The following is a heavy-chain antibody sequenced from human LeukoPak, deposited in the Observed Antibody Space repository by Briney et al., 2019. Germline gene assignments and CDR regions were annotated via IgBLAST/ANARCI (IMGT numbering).Heavy chain of an antibody. CDR2: ISWNSGTK. Sequence: PGRSLRLSCAASGFTFDDYAMHWVRQAPGKGLEWVSGISWNSGTKGYADSVKGRFTISRDNAKNSLYLQMNSLRGEDTALYYCAVLHYYAMDVWGQGITVTVSS. J-gene: IGHJ6*02. CDR3: AVLHYYAMDV. CDR1: GFTFDDYA. V-gene: IGHV3-9*01. D-gene: IGHD2-8*01.